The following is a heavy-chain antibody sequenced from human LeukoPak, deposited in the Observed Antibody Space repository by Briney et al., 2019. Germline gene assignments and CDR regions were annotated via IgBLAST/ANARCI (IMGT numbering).Heavy chain of an antibody. CDR3: ARGGGDDAFDI. CDR1: GFTFTNYA. V-gene: IGHV3-23*01. Sequence: GGPLRLSCVVSGFTFTNYAMSWVRQAPGKGLEWVSAISGGGDSTYYADSVRGRFTISRDNSKNTLYLQMNSLRPEDTAVYYCARGGGDDAFDIWGQGTMVTVSS. J-gene: IGHJ3*02. CDR2: ISGGGDST. D-gene: IGHD3-16*01.